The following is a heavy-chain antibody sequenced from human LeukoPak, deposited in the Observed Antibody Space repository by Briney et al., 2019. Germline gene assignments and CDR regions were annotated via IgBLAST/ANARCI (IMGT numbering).Heavy chain of an antibody. V-gene: IGHV3-72*01. D-gene: IGHD6-13*01. Sequence: PGGSLRLSCAASGFIFSDHYMDWVPQAPGKGLEWLGRIRHKLNSYTTEYAASVKGRFTISRDDSKNSVYLQMNSLKNEDTAVYYCARANLPAAGNLDYWGQGTQVTVSS. CDR1: GFIFSDHY. J-gene: IGHJ4*02. CDR2: IRHKLNSYTT. CDR3: ARANLPAAGNLDY.